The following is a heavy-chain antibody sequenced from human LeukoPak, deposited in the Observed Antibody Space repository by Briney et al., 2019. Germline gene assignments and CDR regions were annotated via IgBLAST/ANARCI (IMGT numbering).Heavy chain of an antibody. V-gene: IGHV4-61*02. CDR1: GRSISSGSYY. Sequence: KTSQTLSLTCTVSGRSISSGSYYWRWIRQPAGKGLEWIGRIYTSGSTNYNPSLKSRVTISVDTSKNQFSLKLSSVTAADTAVYYCARCENYYGMDVWGQGTTVTVSS. J-gene: IGHJ6*02. CDR3: ARCENYYGMDV. CDR2: IYTSGST.